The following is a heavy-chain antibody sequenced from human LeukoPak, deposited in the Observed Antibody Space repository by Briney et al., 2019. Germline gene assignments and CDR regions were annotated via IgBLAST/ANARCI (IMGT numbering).Heavy chain of an antibody. CDR1: GFTFSSYA. CDR2: ISGSGGST. Sequence: GGSLRLSCAASGFTFSSYAMSWVRQAPGKGLEWVSAISGSGGSTYYADSVKGRFTIARDNSKNTLYLQMNSLRAEDTAVYYCAKVGFTMVRGDKNRPIDYWGQGTLVTVSS. D-gene: IGHD3-10*01. CDR3: AKVGFTMVRGDKNRPIDY. J-gene: IGHJ4*02. V-gene: IGHV3-23*01.